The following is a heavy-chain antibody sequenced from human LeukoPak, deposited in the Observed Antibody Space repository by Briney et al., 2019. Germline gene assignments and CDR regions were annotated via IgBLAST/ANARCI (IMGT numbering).Heavy chain of an antibody. CDR1: GGSISSGRYY. D-gene: IGHD6-6*01. CDR2: IYTSGSA. Sequence: PSETLSLTCTVSGGSISSGRYYWSWIRQPAGKGLEWIGRIYTSGSANYNPSLESRVTISVDTSKNQFSLKLSSVTAADTAVFYCARGFEYSTSSRLGYYYFYMDVWGIGTTVTVSS. V-gene: IGHV4-61*02. J-gene: IGHJ6*03. CDR3: ARGFEYSTSSRLGYYYFYMDV.